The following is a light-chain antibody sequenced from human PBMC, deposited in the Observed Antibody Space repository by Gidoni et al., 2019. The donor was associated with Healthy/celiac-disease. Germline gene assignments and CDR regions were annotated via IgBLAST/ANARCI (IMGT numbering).Light chain of an antibody. CDR3: RRSSNGIT. Sequence: MVLTQSPATLSFSPGERAPLPCRASQSVSSYLACYQQKPGQAPRLLTYDATNRATGIPARFSGSGSGTDLTLTIRSLEPEDFAVYYCRRSSNGITFGQGTRLEIK. J-gene: IGKJ5*01. CDR2: DAT. V-gene: IGKV3-11*01. CDR1: QSVSSY.